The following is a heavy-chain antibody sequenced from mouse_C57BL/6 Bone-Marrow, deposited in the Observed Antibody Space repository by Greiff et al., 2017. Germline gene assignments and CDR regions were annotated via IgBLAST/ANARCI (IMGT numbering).Heavy chain of an antibody. J-gene: IGHJ4*01. V-gene: IGHV2-9*01. D-gene: IGHD1-1*01. CDR2: IWGGGST. Sequence: VQVVESGPGLVAPSPCLTITCTVSGFSLTSYGVDWVRQPPGKGLEWLGVIWGGGSTNYNYAHMSSMSTSTDNTNTTAVFKLNSLQTEDTAMYYGDNHVYYCASGYGYAMDYWGQGTSVTVSS. CDR3: DNHVYYCASGYGYAMDY. CDR1: GFSLTSYG.